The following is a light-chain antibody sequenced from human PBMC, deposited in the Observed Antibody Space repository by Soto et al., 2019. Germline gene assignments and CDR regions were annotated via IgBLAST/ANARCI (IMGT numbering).Light chain of an antibody. CDR3: QQRSNWPPIP. CDR1: QSVSSSY. Sequence: EIVLTQSPGTLSLSPGERATLSCKASQSVSSSYLAWYQQKPGQAPRLLIYDASTRATGIPARFSGSGSGTDFILTISSLEPEDFAVYYCQQRSNWPPIPFGQGTRLAIK. CDR2: DAS. J-gene: IGKJ5*01. V-gene: IGKV3D-20*02.